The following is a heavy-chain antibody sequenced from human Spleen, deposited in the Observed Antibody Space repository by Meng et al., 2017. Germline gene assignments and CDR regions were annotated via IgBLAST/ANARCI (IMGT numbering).Heavy chain of an antibody. J-gene: IGHJ4*03. CDR3: TKNPSAYDV. CDR2: INTNTGNP. V-gene: IGHV7-4-1*02. CDR1: GYTFTSSA. D-gene: IGHD3-22*01. Sequence: QVQLVQSGSEWKKPGASVKVSCKASGYTFTSSAMTWVRQAPGQGLEWMGWINTNTGNPTYAQGFTGRFVFSVDTSFSTAYLQINNLQADDTAVYYCTKNPSAYDVWGQGTLVTVSS.